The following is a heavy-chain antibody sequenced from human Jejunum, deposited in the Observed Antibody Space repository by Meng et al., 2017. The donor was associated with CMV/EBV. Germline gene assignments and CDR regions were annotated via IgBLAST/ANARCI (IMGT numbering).Heavy chain of an antibody. CDR2: TRFDGRI. Sequence: FRFGRNGMHWVHQTPGKGLEWLGFTRFDGRIFHTDSMKSRFTISRDNSKNTLYLQMDSLRPEDTAVYYCAKDGGLPGNIEFAFDIWGRGTLVTVSS. J-gene: IGHJ3*02. CDR1: FRFGRNG. D-gene: IGHD2-2*01. CDR3: AKDGGLPGNIEFAFDI. V-gene: IGHV3-30*02.